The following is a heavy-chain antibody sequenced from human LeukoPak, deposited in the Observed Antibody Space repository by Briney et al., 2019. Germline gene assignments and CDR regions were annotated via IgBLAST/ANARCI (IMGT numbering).Heavy chain of an antibody. Sequence: ESGPTLVKPPQTLTLTCTFSGFSLTTSGVGVGWIRQPPGKALEWLALIYWNDDKRYSPSLKSRLTSTKDTSKNQVVITMTNMDPVDTATYYCARSNYPFDYWGQGTLVTVSS. J-gene: IGHJ4*02. V-gene: IGHV2-5*01. CDR1: GFSLTTSGVG. CDR2: IYWNDDK. D-gene: IGHD1-7*01. CDR3: ARSNYPFDY.